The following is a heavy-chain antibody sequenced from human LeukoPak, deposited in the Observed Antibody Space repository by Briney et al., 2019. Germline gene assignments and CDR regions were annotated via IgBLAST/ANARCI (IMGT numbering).Heavy chain of an antibody. D-gene: IGHD2-2*01. CDR1: GGSISSHY. CDR3: ARAVVVPAAMYYYYYYMDV. V-gene: IGHV4-4*07. CDR2: IYTSGST. Sequence: SETLSLTCTVSGGSISSHYWSWIRQPAGKGLEWIGRIYTSGSTNYNPSLKSRVTMSVDTSKNQFSLKLSSVTAADTAVYYCARAVVVPAAMYYYYYYMDVWGKGTTVTVSS. J-gene: IGHJ6*03.